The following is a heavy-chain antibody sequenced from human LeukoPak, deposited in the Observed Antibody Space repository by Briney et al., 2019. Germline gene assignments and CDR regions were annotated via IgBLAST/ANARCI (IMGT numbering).Heavy chain of an antibody. V-gene: IGHV3-21*01. J-gene: IGHJ4*02. CDR3: ARDSRTARFAY. Sequence: GGSLRLSCAASGFTFSSYSMNWVRQAPGKGLEWVSSISSSSSYIYYADSVKGRFTISRDNAKNSLYLQMNSLRAEDTAVYYCARDSRTARFAYWGQGTLVTVSS. CDR1: GFTFSSYS. CDR2: ISSSSSYI.